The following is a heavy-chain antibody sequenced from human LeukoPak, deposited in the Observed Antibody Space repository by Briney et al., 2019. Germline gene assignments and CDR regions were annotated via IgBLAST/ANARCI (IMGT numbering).Heavy chain of an antibody. CDR3: ARVPLYSSELDGALDI. Sequence: RPSETLSLTCTVSGGSVSSGSYSWSWIRQPPGKGLEWIGYIHYTGSTNFNPSLKSRVSISIDTSKNQLSLNLSSVTAADTAVFYCARVPLYSSELDGALDIWGQGTMVTVSS. CDR2: IHYTGST. CDR1: GGSVSSGSYS. J-gene: IGHJ3*02. V-gene: IGHV4-61*01. D-gene: IGHD5-18*01.